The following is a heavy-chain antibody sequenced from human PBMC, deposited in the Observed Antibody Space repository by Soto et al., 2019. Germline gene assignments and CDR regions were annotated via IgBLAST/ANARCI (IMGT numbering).Heavy chain of an antibody. CDR2: IWYDGSNK. D-gene: IGHD4-17*01. Sequence: QVQLVESGGGVVQPGRSLRLSCAASGFTFSSYGMHWVRQAPGKGLEWVAVIWYDGSNKYYADSVKGRFTISRDNSKNTLYLQMNSLRAEDTAVYYCARVYGDYTSLGYWGQGTLVTVSS. CDR1: GFTFSSYG. V-gene: IGHV3-33*01. CDR3: ARVYGDYTSLGY. J-gene: IGHJ4*02.